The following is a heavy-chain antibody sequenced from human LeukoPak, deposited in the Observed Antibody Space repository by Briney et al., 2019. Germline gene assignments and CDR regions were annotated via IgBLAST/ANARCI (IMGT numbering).Heavy chain of an antibody. CDR3: ASGGVVKGAAFDI. Sequence: VASVKVSCKASGGTFSSYAISWVRQAPGQGRDWMGGSIPIFGTANYAQKFQGRVTITAAESTSTAYIELSSLRSEDTALYYCASGGVVKGAAFDIWGQGTMVTVSS. J-gene: IGHJ3*02. D-gene: IGHD3-3*01. V-gene: IGHV1-69*13. CDR2: SIPIFGTA. CDR1: GGTFSSYA.